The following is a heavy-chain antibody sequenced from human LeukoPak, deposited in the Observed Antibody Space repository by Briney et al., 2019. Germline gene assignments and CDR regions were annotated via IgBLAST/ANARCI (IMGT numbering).Heavy chain of an antibody. D-gene: IGHD4-17*01. CDR1: GFTFSDFY. Sequence: GGSLRLSCAVSGFTFSDFYMSWIRQAPGKGLEWVSYVTSSGGSTYYADSVKGRFTISRDNAKDSLYLQMNNLRADDSAMYYCAKGILANDYGDYIGAWGQGTLVTVSS. CDR2: VTSSGGST. CDR3: AKGILANDYGDYIGA. J-gene: IGHJ5*02. V-gene: IGHV3-11*01.